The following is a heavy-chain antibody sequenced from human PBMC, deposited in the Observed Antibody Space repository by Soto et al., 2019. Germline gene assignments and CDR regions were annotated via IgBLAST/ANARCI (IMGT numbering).Heavy chain of an antibody. Sequence: PSETLSLTCAVSGGSISSSNWWSWVRQPPGKGLEWIGEIYHSGSTNYNPSLKSRVTISVDKSKNQFSLKLSSVTAADTAVYYCARDNYGSGSYYSYNWFDPWGREPWSPSPQ. CDR3: ARDNYGSGSYYSYNWFDP. CDR2: IYHSGST. V-gene: IGHV4-4*02. J-gene: IGHJ5*02. CDR1: GGSISSSNW. D-gene: IGHD3-10*01.